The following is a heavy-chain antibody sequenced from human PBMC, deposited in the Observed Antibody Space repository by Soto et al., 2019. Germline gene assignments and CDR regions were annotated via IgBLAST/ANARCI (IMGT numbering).Heavy chain of an antibody. V-gene: IGHV3-21*01. CDR1: GFTFSSYS. Sequence: LKISCAASGFTFSSYSMNWVRQAPGKGLEWVSSISSSSSYIYYADSVKGRFTISRDNAKNSLYLQMNSLRAEDTAVYYCARHSVAGSLFSGSMDVWGQGTTVTVSS. J-gene: IGHJ6*02. D-gene: IGHD6-19*01. CDR3: ARHSVAGSLFSGSMDV. CDR2: ISSSSSYI.